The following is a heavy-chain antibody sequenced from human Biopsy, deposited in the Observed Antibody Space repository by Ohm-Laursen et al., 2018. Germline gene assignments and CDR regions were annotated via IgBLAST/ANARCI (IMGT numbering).Heavy chain of an antibody. CDR3: ARGMRSSGWPYFDS. CDR1: GDSVSSGSFY. V-gene: IGHV4-61*01. Sequence: PGTLSFTWTVSGDSVSSGSFYWTWIRQPPGQGLEYIGYIYDRGSTANYNPSLESRVTMSVDMPKNQFSLKLSSVTAADTAIYYCARGMRSSGWPYFDSWGQGTLVTVSS. J-gene: IGHJ4*02. D-gene: IGHD6-19*01. CDR2: IYDRGSTA.